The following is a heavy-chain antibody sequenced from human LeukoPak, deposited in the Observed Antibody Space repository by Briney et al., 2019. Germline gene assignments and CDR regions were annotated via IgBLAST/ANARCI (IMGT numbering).Heavy chain of an antibody. Sequence: GESLKISCKGSGYSFTSYWIAWVRQMPGKGLEWMGITYPCDSDTRYSPSFQGQVTISAAKSISTAHLQWSSLKASDTAMYYCARPSGSYFKDYFDYWGQGTLVTVSS. CDR3: ARPSGSYFKDYFDY. V-gene: IGHV5-51*01. CDR1: GYSFTSYW. J-gene: IGHJ4*02. CDR2: TYPCDSDT. D-gene: IGHD3-10*01.